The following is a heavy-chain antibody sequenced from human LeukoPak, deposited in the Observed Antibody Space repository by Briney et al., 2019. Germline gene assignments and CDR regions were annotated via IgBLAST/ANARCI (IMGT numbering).Heavy chain of an antibody. J-gene: IGHJ6*02. CDR1: GGSVSSGSYY. D-gene: IGHD1-26*01. CDR2: IYYSGST. V-gene: IGHV4-61*01. Sequence: SETLSLTCTVSGGSVSSGSYYWSWIRQPPGKGLEWIGYIYYSGSTNYNPSLKSRVTISVDTSKNLFSLKVSSVTAADTAVYYCARGRSNYYGMDVWGQGTTVTVSS. CDR3: ARGRSNYYGMDV.